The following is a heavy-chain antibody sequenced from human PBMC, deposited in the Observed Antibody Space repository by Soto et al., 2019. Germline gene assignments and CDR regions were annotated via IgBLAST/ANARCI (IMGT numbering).Heavy chain of an antibody. CDR2: IYWDDEK. D-gene: IGHD3-10*01. J-gene: IGHJ4*02. CDR1: GFSVSNSGVG. Sequence: QITLKESGPTLVKPTQTLTLTCTFSGFSVSNSGVGVGWIRQPPGKALEWLALIYWDDEKRYRPSLRSRLTSTKDTSKNQGVRTMANMDPVDTATYYCAHRHYYDSGGFGYWGQGTLVTVSS. CDR3: AHRHYYDSGGFGY. V-gene: IGHV2-5*02.